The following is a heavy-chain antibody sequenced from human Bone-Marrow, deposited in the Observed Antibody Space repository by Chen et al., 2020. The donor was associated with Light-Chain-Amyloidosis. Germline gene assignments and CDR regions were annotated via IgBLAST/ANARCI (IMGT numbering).Heavy chain of an antibody. D-gene: IGHD3-9*01. J-gene: IGHJ3*02. CDR2: ISGSGGSR. CDR3: AKDISYDDILPGYPADAFDI. CDR1: GFTFSSYA. Sequence: EVQLLESGGGLVQPGGSLRLSCAASGFTFSSYAMSWVRQAPGKGLGGVSGISGSGGSRYYGDSFKGRLTISRDNSKNALCLQMNSRRADDTAVYYCAKDISYDDILPGYPADAFDIWGQGTMVTVSS. V-gene: IGHV3-23*01.